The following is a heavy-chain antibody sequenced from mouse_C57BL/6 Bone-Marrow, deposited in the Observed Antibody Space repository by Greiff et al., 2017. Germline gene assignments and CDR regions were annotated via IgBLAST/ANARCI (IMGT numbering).Heavy chain of an antibody. J-gene: IGHJ4*01. V-gene: IGHV1-64*01. Sequence: QVQLKQPGAELVKPGASVKLSCKVSGYTFTSYWMHWVKQRPGQGLEWIGMIHPNSGSTNYNEKFKSKATLTVDKSSSTAYMQLSSLTSEDSAVYYCARGCLLAYAMDYWGQGTSVTVSS. CDR2: IHPNSGST. CDR1: GYTFTSYW. CDR3: ARGCLLAYAMDY. D-gene: IGHD2-3*01.